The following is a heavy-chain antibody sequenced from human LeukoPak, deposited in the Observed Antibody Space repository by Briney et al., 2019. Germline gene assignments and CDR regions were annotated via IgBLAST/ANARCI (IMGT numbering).Heavy chain of an antibody. V-gene: IGHV1-2*02. CDR1: GYTFTGYY. D-gene: IGHD3-16*01. CDR3: ARAARVYNNYAWFDP. Sequence: ASVKVSCKASGYTFTGYYMHWVRQAPGQGLEWMGWINPNSGGINYAQKFQGRVTMTRDTTISTAYMELSRLRSDDTAVYYCARAARVYNNYAWFDPWGQGTLVTVSS. J-gene: IGHJ5*02. CDR2: INPNSGGI.